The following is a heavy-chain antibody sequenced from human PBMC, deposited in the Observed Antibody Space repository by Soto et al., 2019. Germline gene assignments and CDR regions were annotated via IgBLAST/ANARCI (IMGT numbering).Heavy chain of an antibody. CDR2: VYYSGST. V-gene: IGHV4-31*03. J-gene: IGHJ1*01. D-gene: IGHD6-19*01. CDR1: GGSVSGGVYY. Sequence: QVQLQESGPGLVKPSQTLSLTCTVSGGSVSGGVYYWNWIRQHSETDLEWIGYVYYSGSTYYNPSLRRRVTISADTSKNPFSLKLSSVTVADWAVYYCTRSSVAGAGYFQHWGQGTQVIVSS. CDR3: TRSSVAGAGYFQH.